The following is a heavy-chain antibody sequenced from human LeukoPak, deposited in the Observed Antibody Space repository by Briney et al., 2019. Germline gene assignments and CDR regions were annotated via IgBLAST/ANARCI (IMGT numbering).Heavy chain of an antibody. J-gene: IGHJ3*02. Sequence: GGSLRLSCAASGFTFSSYSMNWVRQAPGKGLEWVSSISSSSYIYYADSVKGRFTISRDNAKNSLYLQMNSLRAEDTAVYYCARVSTNDRRNAFDIWGQGTMVTVSS. CDR3: ARVSTNDRRNAFDI. D-gene: IGHD2-8*01. CDR1: GFTFSSYS. CDR2: ISSSSYI. V-gene: IGHV3-21*01.